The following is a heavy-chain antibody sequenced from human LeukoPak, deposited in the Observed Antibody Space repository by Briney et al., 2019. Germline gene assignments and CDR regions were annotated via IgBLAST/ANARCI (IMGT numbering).Heavy chain of an antibody. D-gene: IGHD5-24*01. CDR2: INAGNGNT. CDR1: GYTFTSYA. Sequence: GASVKVSCKASGYTFTSYAMYWVRQAPGQRLEWMGWINAGNGNTKYSQKFQGRVTITRDTSASTAYMELSSLRSEDTAVYYCARQISRDGYLFWGQGTQVTVSS. CDR3: ARQISRDGYLF. J-gene: IGHJ4*02. V-gene: IGHV1-3*01.